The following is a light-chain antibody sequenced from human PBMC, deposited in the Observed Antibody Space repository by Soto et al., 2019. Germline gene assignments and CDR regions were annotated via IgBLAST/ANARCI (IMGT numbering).Light chain of an antibody. J-gene: IGKJ4*01. CDR3: QQYHTYPLT. V-gene: IGKV1-5*03. CDR2: KAS. Sequence: DIQMTQSPSTLSASVGDRVTITCRASQSMSSWLAWYQQKSGKAPKLLIYKASSLESGVPSRFSGSGSGTEFTLTISSLQPDDFATYYCQQYHTYPLTFGGGTKVEIK. CDR1: QSMSSW.